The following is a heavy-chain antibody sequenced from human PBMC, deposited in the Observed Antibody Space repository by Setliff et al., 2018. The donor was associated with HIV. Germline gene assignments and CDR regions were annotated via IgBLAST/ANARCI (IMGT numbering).Heavy chain of an antibody. V-gene: IGHV3-20*04. CDR2: INWNGGST. CDR3: ARALVMTYYYYGMDV. J-gene: IGHJ6*02. CDR1: GFTFDDYG. D-gene: IGHD3-9*01. Sequence: LKISCAASGFTFDDYGMNWVRQAPGKGLEWVSGINWNGGSTGYADSVKGRFTISRDNAKNSLYLQMNSLRAEDTALYYCARALVMTYYYYGMDVWGQGTTVTVSS.